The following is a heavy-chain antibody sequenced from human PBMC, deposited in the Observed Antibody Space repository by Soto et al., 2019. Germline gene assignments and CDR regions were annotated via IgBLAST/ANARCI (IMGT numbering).Heavy chain of an antibody. CDR1: GLTFSGFG. D-gene: IGHD4-17*01. V-gene: IGHV3-33*01. Sequence: LSLSCEASGLTFSGFGMHWVRQAPGKGLEWVAVIWYDGSKKYYADCVKGRFTISRDNSKNALYLQMNSLRAEDTAVYYCARGRGGSYGGNSAHFDIWGQGTLVTVS. CDR2: IWYDGSKK. J-gene: IGHJ3*02. CDR3: ARGRGGSYGGNSAHFDI.